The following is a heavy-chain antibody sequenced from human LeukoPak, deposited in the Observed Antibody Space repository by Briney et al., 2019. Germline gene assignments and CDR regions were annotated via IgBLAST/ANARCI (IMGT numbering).Heavy chain of an antibody. Sequence: GGSLRLSCAASGFTFSNSAMSWVRKAPGKGLEWVSSIGGSGGYTYSADSVKGRFTISRDNSKNTLYLQMNSLRAEDTAVYYCARDSAELDYYFDYWGQGTLVTVSS. CDR2: IGGSGGYT. CDR3: ARDSAELDYYFDY. CDR1: GFTFSNSA. V-gene: IGHV3-23*01. D-gene: IGHD1-1*01. J-gene: IGHJ4*02.